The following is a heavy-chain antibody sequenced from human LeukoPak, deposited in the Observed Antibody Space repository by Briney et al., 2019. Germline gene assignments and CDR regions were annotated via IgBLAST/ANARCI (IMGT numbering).Heavy chain of an antibody. J-gene: IGHJ4*02. Sequence: GGSLRLSCAASGFTFSSYDMHWVRQAPGRGLEWVAFIRYDGSDKYYADSVKGRFTISRDHSKNTLYLQMNSLRAEDTAVYYCAKDPRRGSKSYYFDYWGQGTLVTVSS. CDR1: GFTFSSYD. CDR2: IRYDGSDK. D-gene: IGHD4-11*01. CDR3: AKDPRRGSKSYYFDY. V-gene: IGHV3-30*02.